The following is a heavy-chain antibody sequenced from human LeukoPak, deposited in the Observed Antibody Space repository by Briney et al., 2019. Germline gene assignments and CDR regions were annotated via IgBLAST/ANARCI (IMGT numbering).Heavy chain of an antibody. CDR1: GGSFSAYY. V-gene: IGHV4-34*01. CDR2: INHSGST. D-gene: IGHD5-18*01. J-gene: IGHJ4*02. CDR3: SRGSYGHFDR. Sequence: SETLSLTCAVYGGSFSAYYWSWIRQPPGKGLEWIGEINHSGSTNYNPSLKSRVTISVDTSKNEFSLKQSTVTAADTAVYYCSRGSYGHFDRWGQGTLVTVSS.